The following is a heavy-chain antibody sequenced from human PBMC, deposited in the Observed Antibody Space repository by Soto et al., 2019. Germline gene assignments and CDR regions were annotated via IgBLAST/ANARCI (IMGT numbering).Heavy chain of an antibody. CDR2: YSRSGST. D-gene: IGHD3-22*01. CDR1: GGSISPYY. J-gene: IGHJ4*02. V-gene: IGHV4-59*01. CDR3: ARAAYYYYVSGYSIDS. Sequence: SQTLSLTCTVSGGSISPYYWTWIRQPPGKGLEWIGYYSRSGSTSYNPSLKSRVTISVDTSKNQFSLKLSSVTAADTAVYYCARAAYYYYVSGYSIDSWGQGTLVTVSS.